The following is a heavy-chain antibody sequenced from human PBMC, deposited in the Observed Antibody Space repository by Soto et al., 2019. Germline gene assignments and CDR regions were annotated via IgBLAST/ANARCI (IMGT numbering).Heavy chain of an antibody. CDR3: ASVCGRTYDY. J-gene: IGHJ4*02. D-gene: IGHD3-16*01. V-gene: IGHV3-72*01. CDR2: TRNKANSYTT. Sequence: EVQLVESGGGLVQPGGSLRLSCAASGFTFSDHYMDWVRQAPGKGLEWVGRTRNKANSYTTEYAASVKGRFTISRDDAKNSLYLQRNSLKSEDTAVYYCASVCGRTYDYWGQGTLVTVSS. CDR1: GFTFSDHY.